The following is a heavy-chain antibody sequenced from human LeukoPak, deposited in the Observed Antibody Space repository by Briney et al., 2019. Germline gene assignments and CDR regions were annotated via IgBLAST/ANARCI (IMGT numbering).Heavy chain of an antibody. Sequence: PGGSLRLSCAASGFTFSSYAMSWVRQAPGKGLDWVSSISGSGGTTYYADSVKGRFTISRDNSKNTLYLQMNNLRAEDTAVYYFSKPDGFWSGFQSRFDPLGQGTLVTGSS. CDR1: GFTFSSYA. CDR3: SKPDGFWSGFQSRFDP. J-gene: IGHJ5*02. V-gene: IGHV3-23*01. CDR2: ISGSGGTT. D-gene: IGHD3-3*01.